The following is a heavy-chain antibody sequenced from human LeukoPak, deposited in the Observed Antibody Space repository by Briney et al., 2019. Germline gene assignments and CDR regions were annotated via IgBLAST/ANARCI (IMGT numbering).Heavy chain of an antibody. Sequence: SVKVSCKASGGTFSSYAISWVRQAPGQGLEWMGRIIPILGIANYAQKFQGRVTITADKSTSTAYMVLSSLRSEDTGVYYCARIRDYYDSSGYYFDYWGQGTLVTVSS. D-gene: IGHD3-22*01. J-gene: IGHJ4*02. CDR3: ARIRDYYDSSGYYFDY. CDR2: IIPILGIA. CDR1: GGTFSSYA. V-gene: IGHV1-69*04.